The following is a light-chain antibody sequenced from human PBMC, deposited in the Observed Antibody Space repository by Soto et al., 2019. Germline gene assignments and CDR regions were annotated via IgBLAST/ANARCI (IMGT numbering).Light chain of an antibody. Sequence: EIVLTQSPGTLSLSPGERATLSCRASQSVSSSYLAWYQQKPGQAPRLLIYVASSRATGIPDRFSGSGSGTDFTLTISRLEPEDFAVYYCQQYGSSPRYTVGQGTKLEIK. CDR3: QQYGSSPRYT. J-gene: IGKJ2*01. CDR2: VAS. CDR1: QSVSSSY. V-gene: IGKV3-20*01.